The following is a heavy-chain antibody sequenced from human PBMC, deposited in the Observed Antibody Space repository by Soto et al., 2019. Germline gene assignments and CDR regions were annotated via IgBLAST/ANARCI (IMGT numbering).Heavy chain of an antibody. CDR3: ARAEGIAAAVHDY. CDR1: GGTFSSYA. CDR2: IIPIFGTA. Sequence: SVKVSCKASGGTFSSYAINWVRQAPGQGLEWMGGIIPIFGTANYAQKFQGRVTITADESTSTAYMELSSLRSEDTAVYYCARAEGIAAAVHDYWGKGTLVNVSS. V-gene: IGHV1-69*13. D-gene: IGHD6-13*01. J-gene: IGHJ4*02.